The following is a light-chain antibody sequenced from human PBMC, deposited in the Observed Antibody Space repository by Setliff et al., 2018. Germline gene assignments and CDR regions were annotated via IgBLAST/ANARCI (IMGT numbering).Light chain of an antibody. V-gene: IGLV2-14*01. CDR2: EVS. CDR1: SNDVGAYNY. J-gene: IGLJ1*01. CDR3: SSYTSLSTRV. Sequence: QSALTQPPSASGSPGQSLTISCTGTSNDVGAYNYVSWYQQLPGKAPKLIIFEVSNRPSGIPNRFSGSKSGNTASLSISGLQAEDEADYYCSSYTSLSTRVFGTGTKVTVL.